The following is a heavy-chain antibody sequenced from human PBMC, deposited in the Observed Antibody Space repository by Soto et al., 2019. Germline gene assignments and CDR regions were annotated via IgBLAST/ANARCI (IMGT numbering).Heavy chain of an antibody. CDR2: ISSSSSTI. CDR1: GFTFSNYT. V-gene: IGHV3-48*02. Sequence: GGSLRLSCAASGFTFSNYTMNWVRQAPGKGLEWVSYISSSSSTIYYADSVKGRFTISRDNAKNSLYLQMNSLRDEDTAVYYCARDSISAAYSYFDYWGQGIMVTVSS. CDR3: ARDSISAAYSYFDY. D-gene: IGHD2-21*01. J-gene: IGHJ4*02.